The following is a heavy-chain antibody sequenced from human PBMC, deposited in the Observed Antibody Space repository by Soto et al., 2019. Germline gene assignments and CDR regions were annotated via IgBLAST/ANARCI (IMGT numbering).Heavy chain of an antibody. J-gene: IGHJ4*02. CDR2: ISSTGSTT. Sequence: EVQLVESGGGSIQTGGSLRLSCAASGFTFSSYNMNWVRQAPGKGLDWISYISSTGSTTYYADSVKGRFTTSRDNAKNSLFLQMNSLRDEDTAVYYCAREARGFDYWGQGTLVTVSS. V-gene: IGHV3-48*02. CDR3: AREARGFDY. CDR1: GFTFSSYN. D-gene: IGHD3-10*01.